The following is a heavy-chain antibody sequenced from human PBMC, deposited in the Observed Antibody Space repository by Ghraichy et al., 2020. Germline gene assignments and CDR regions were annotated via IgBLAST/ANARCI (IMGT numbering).Heavy chain of an antibody. CDR1: GFTFSSYA. Sequence: GGSLRLSCAASGFTFSSYAMSWVRQAPGKGLEWVSAISGSGGSTYYADSVKGRFTISRDNSKNTLYVQMNSLRADDTAVYYCAKDSSGYYSGGFDYWGQGTLVTVSS. CDR2: ISGSGGST. D-gene: IGHD3-22*01. J-gene: IGHJ4*02. V-gene: IGHV3-23*01. CDR3: AKDSSGYYSGGFDY.